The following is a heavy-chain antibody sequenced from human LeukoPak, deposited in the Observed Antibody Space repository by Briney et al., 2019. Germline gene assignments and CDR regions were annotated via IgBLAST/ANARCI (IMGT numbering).Heavy chain of an antibody. CDR3: ARGPGMVDY. D-gene: IGHD6-13*01. V-gene: IGHV3-7*01. CDR1: GISFNTNW. CDR2: IKEDGSEK. J-gene: IGHJ4*02. Sequence: GGSLRLSCAASGISFNTNWMSWVRQAPGKGLEWVANIKEDGSEKYYGDSVKGRFTISRYNAKNSLDLQMNSLRAEDTAVYYCARGPGMVDYWGQGTLVTVSS.